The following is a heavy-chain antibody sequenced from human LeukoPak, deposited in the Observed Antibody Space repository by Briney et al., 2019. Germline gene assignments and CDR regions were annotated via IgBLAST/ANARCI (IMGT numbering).Heavy chain of an antibody. CDR3: AKVEIAEDYFDY. CDR1: GFTFSSYA. D-gene: IGHD1-14*01. J-gene: IGHJ4*02. V-gene: IGHV3-30*02. Sequence: GGSLRLSCAASGFTFSSYAMHWVRQTPGKGLEWVAFIWHDGSIKYYADSVKGRFTISRDNSKNTLYLQMNSLRAEDTAVYYCAKVEIAEDYFDYWGQGTLVTVSS. CDR2: IWHDGSIK.